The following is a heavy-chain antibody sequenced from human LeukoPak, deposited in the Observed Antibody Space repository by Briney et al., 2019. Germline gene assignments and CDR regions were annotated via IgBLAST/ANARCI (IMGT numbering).Heavy chain of an antibody. J-gene: IGHJ4*02. V-gene: IGHV3-73*01. CDR1: GFTFSGSA. CDR3: TRQRGGSYYGYY. CDR2: IRSKANSYAT. D-gene: IGHD1-26*01. Sequence: GGSLRLSCAASGFTFSGSAMHWVRQASGKGLEWVGRIRSKANSYATAYAASVKGRFTISRDDSKNTAYLQMNSLKTEDTAVYYCTRQRGGSYYGYYWGQGTLVTVSS.